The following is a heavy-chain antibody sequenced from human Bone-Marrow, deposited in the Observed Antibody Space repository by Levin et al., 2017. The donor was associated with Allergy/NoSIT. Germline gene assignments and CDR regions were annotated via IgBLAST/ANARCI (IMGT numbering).Heavy chain of an antibody. Sequence: GESLKISCKASGYTFTDYYIHWERQAPGQGLEWMGWVNPNTGVTNYAQKFQGRVTVTRDTSITTAYMELSRLTSDDTAVYYCARDVGHTVAWYFDLWGRGTLVTVSS. V-gene: IGHV1-2*02. CDR1: GYTFTDYY. J-gene: IGHJ2*01. CDR2: VNPNTGVT. D-gene: IGHD2-21*01. CDR3: ARDVGHTVAWYFDL.